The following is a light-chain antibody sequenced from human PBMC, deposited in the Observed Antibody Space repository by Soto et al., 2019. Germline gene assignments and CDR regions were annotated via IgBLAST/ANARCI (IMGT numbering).Light chain of an antibody. CDR2: GAS. V-gene: IGKV3-20*01. Sequence: EIVLTQSPGTLSLSPGERATLSCRASQSVSSNSLAWYQQKFGQPPRLLIYGASSRATGIPDRFSGSGSGTDFTLTISRLEPEDFAVYYCQQYASSPYTFGQGTKVDIK. CDR1: QSVSSNS. J-gene: IGKJ2*01. CDR3: QQYASSPYT.